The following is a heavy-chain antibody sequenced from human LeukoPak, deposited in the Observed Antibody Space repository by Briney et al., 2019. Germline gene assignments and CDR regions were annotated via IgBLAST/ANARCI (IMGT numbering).Heavy chain of an antibody. CDR1: GFIFDNAW. J-gene: IGHJ3*01. V-gene: IGHV3-15*01. D-gene: IGHD3-16*01. CDR3: IPDVLDMSTFGLDV. CDR2: TKSKREGGTR. Sequence: GGSLRLSCAASGFIFDNAWMTWVRQPPGKGLEWVGHTKSKREGGTRDYAAPVKGRFTISRDDSLDTLYLQMNSLKTEDTAMYYCIPDVLDMSTFGLDVWGQGTMVTVSS.